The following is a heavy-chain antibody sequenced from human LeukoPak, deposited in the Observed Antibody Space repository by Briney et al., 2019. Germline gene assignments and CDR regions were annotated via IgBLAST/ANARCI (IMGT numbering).Heavy chain of an antibody. V-gene: IGHV4-59*08. Sequence: SETLSLTCTVSGGSISSDHWSWIRQPPGKGLEWIGYIYYSGSTNYNPSLKSRVTISIDTPKNQFSLKVSSVTAADTAVYYCARRDLGGSYGFDYWGQGTLVTVSS. CDR1: GGSISSDH. D-gene: IGHD5-18*01. J-gene: IGHJ4*02. CDR3: ARRDLGGSYGFDY. CDR2: IYYSGST.